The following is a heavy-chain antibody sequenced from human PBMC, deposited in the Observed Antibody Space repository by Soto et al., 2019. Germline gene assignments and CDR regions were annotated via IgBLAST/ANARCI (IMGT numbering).Heavy chain of an antibody. CDR1: GFTFSSYG. V-gene: IGHV3-33*01. D-gene: IGHD2-2*01. CDR2: IWYDGSNK. CDR3: ARDWSSVDRHYFDY. Sequence: QVQLVESGGGVVQPGRSLRLSCAASGFTFSSYGMHWVRQAPGKGLEWVAVIWYDGSNKYYADSVKGRFTISRDNSKNTLYLQMNSLRAEDTAVYYWARDWSSVDRHYFDYWGQGTLVTVSS. J-gene: IGHJ4*02.